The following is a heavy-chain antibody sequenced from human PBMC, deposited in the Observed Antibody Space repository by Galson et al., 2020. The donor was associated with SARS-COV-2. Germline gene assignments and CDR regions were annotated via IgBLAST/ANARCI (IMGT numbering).Heavy chain of an antibody. Sequence: TGGSLRLSCAASGFTFSSYGMSWVRQAPGKGLEWVSAISGSGGSTYYADSVKGRFTISRDNSKNTLYLQMNSLRAEDTAVYYCAKARISHDYGDSFDYWGQGTLVTVSS. CDR1: GFTFSSYG. V-gene: IGHV3-23*01. CDR3: AKARISHDYGDSFDY. D-gene: IGHD4-17*01. J-gene: IGHJ4*02. CDR2: ISGSGGST.